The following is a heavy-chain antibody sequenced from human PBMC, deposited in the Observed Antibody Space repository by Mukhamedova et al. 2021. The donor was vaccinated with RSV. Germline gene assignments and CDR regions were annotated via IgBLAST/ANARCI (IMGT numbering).Heavy chain of an antibody. CDR3: ARDKYGDYALADY. Sequence: GLEWIGSIYYSGSTYYNPSLKSRVTISVDTSKNQFSLKLSSVTAAATAVHYCARDKYGDYALADYWGQGTLVTVSS. CDR2: IYYSGST. V-gene: IGHV4-39*07. J-gene: IGHJ4*02. D-gene: IGHD4-17*01.